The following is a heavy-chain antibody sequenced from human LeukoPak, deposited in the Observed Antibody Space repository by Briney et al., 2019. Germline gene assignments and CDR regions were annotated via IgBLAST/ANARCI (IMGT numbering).Heavy chain of an antibody. CDR2: ISGSGTT. V-gene: IGHV3-23*01. Sequence: PGGSLRLSCAASGFTFSSYAMNWVRQAPGKGLEWVSAISGSGTTYYADSVKGRFAISRDNSKNTLYLQLNSLRVEDSAVYSCAKDGSYYFDYWGQGSLVTVSS. CDR3: AKDGSYYFDY. CDR1: GFTFSSYA. J-gene: IGHJ4*02.